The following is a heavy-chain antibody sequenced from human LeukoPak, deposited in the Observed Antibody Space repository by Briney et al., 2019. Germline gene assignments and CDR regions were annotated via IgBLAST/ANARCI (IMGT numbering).Heavy chain of an antibody. D-gene: IGHD3-3*01. CDR1: GGSFSGYY. CDR2: INHSGST. J-gene: IGHJ5*02. Sequence: PSETLSLTCAVYGGSFSGYYWSWIRQPPGKGLEWIGEINHSGSTNYNPSLKSRVTISVDTSKNQFSLKLSSVTAADTAVYYCARSKTYDFWSGYYQNWFDPWGQGTLVTVSS. V-gene: IGHV4-34*01. CDR3: ARSKTYDFWSGYYQNWFDP.